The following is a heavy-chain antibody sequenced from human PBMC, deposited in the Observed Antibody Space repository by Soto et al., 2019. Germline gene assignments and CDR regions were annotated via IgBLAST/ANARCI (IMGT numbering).Heavy chain of an antibody. CDR2: ISGIGGST. Sequence: GGSLRLSCAASGFTFTTFAMTWVRQAPGKGLEWVSAISGIGGSTYYADSVKGRFTISRDNSKDTLHLQMNSLRAEDTAVYYCAKSRRNYYGSGSYPDYWGQGTLVTVSS. D-gene: IGHD3-10*01. CDR3: AKSRRNYYGSGSYPDY. CDR1: GFTFTTFA. V-gene: IGHV3-23*01. J-gene: IGHJ4*02.